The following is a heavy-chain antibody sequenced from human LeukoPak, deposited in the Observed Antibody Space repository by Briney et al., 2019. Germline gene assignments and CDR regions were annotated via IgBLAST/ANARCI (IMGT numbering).Heavy chain of an antibody. Sequence: GGSLRLSCTASGFTFSSYAMTWVRQAPGKGLEWVSTISGSAGSTYHADSVKGRFTISRDNSKYTLYLQMNSLRAEDTAVYYCASGHDWDYWGQGTLVTVSS. D-gene: IGHD3-9*01. CDR2: ISGSAGST. V-gene: IGHV3-23*01. J-gene: IGHJ4*02. CDR1: GFTFSSYA. CDR3: ASGHDWDY.